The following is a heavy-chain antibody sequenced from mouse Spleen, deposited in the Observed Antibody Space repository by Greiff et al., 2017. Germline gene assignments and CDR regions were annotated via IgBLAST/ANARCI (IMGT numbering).Heavy chain of an antibody. CDR3: ARDDGYLLYAMDY. V-gene: IGHV1-72*01. CDR1: GYTFTSSW. J-gene: IGHJ4*01. Sequence: QVQLKQSGAELVKPGASVQLSCKASGYTFTSSWMHWVKQRPGRGLAWIGRIDPNCGGTKYHEKFKSKATLTVDKPSSTDYMQMRSLTSEDSGVYYCARDDGYLLYAMDYWGQGTSVTVSS. CDR2: IDPNCGGT. D-gene: IGHD2-3*01.